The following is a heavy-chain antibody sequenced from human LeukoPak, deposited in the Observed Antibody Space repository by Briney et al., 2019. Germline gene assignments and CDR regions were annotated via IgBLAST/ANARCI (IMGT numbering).Heavy chain of an antibody. D-gene: IGHD5-12*01. CDR1: GYTFINYW. CDR3: ASGGYGTFDS. Sequence: GESLKISCQASGYTFINYWIGWVRQMPGKGLEWMGIIYPGDSDTRYSPSFHGQVIISADKSIGTAYLQWNSLKASDTAMYYCASGGYGTFDSWGQGTLVTVSS. V-gene: IGHV5-51*01. CDR2: IYPGDSDT. J-gene: IGHJ4*02.